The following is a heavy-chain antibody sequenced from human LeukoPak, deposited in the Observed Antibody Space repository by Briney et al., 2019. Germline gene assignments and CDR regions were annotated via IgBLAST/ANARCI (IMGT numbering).Heavy chain of an antibody. CDR3: ARDHLLYGSGSYYNDY. J-gene: IGHJ4*02. CDR1: RLSFGDYT. CDR2: ISRNGAAT. Sequence: GGSLRLSCEASRLSFGDYTMHWVRQAPGKGLEWVSLISRNGAATKYADSVRGRFTISRDNSKNSLYLQMNSLNTEDTAVYYCARDHLLYGSGSYYNDYWGQGTLVTVSS. D-gene: IGHD3-10*01. V-gene: IGHV3-43*01.